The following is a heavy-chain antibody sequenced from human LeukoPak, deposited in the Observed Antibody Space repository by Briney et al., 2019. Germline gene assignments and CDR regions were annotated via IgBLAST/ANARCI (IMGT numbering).Heavy chain of an antibody. CDR1: GGSISSSSYY. J-gene: IGHJ5*02. CDR2: IYYSGST. D-gene: IGHD3-3*01. Sequence: SEALSLTCTVSGGSISSSSYYWGWIRQPPGKGLEWIGSIYYSGSTYYNPSLKSRVTISVDTSKNQFSLKLSSVTAADTAVYYCARGPPDYDFWSGCFDPWGQGTLVTVSS. CDR3: ARGPPDYDFWSGCFDP. V-gene: IGHV4-39*07.